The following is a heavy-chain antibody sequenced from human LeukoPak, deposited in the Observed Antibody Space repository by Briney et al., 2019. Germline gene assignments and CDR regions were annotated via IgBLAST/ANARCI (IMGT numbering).Heavy chain of an antibody. V-gene: IGHV3-74*01. CDR3: ARDRPLWN. CDR1: ELINTHYW. J-gene: IGHJ4*02. CDR2: IKLYENTA. Sequence: GGPLRLSCAPSELINTHYWMHWLRQVPGKGLVWVSRIKLYENTAYYADFVKRLFTISRQNAKSTIYPQMNSLRVEDSAVYYCARDRPLWNWGQGTLVTVSS. D-gene: IGHD3-3*01.